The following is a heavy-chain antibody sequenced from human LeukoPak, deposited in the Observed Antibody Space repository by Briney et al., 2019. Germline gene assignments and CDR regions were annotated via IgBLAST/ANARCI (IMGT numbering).Heavy chain of an antibody. D-gene: IGHD6-25*01. Sequence: SETLSLTCTVSGGSIRSSSYHWGWVRQPPGKGQEWIGNIHYSGSTSYNPSLKSRVTISVDTSKNQFSLKLSSVSAADTAVFYCARLTGRDSSDWPYFHYWGQGALVTVSS. V-gene: IGHV4-39*01. CDR2: IHYSGST. J-gene: IGHJ4*01. CDR1: GGSIRSSSYH. CDR3: ARLTGRDSSDWPYFHY.